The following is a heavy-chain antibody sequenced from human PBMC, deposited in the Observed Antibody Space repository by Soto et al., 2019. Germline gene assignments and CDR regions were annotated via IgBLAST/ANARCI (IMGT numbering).Heavy chain of an antibody. J-gene: IGHJ1*01. Sequence: EEQLLESGGGSVQPGGSLRLSCVVSGFTFSSFAMSWVRQAPGKGLEWVSGISSSGGGTYYADSVKGRFTISRDNSKNTLYMQMNSLRADDTAVYYCGKGRLGAYGDYKWGQGTLVTVSS. CDR1: GFTFSSFA. CDR2: ISSSGGGT. D-gene: IGHD4-17*01. CDR3: GKGRLGAYGDYK. V-gene: IGHV3-23*01.